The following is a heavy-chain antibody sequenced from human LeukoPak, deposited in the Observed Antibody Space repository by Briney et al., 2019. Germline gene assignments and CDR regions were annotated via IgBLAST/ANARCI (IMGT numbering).Heavy chain of an antibody. CDR2: MSYSGTT. J-gene: IGHJ4*02. V-gene: IGHV4-39*01. Sequence: SETLSLTCTVTGGSISGSTYYGGWVRQPPGKGLEWIGSMSYSGTTYYNPSLKSRVLISADTSKNQFSLRLTSVTAADTAVYYCANRGIYGYFNYWGQGTLVTVSS. D-gene: IGHD3-10*01. CDR1: GGSISGSTYY. CDR3: ANRGIYGYFNY.